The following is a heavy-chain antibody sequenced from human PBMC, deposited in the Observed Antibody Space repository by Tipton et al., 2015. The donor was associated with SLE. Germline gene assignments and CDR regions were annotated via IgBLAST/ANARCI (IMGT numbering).Heavy chain of an antibody. Sequence: TLSLTCTVSGGSISSSSYYWGWIRQPPGKGLEWIGSIYYSGGTYYNPSLKSRVTISVDTSKNQFSLKLSSVTAADTAVYYCARISGYEHYYYYYMDVWGKGTTVTVSS. V-gene: IGHV4-39*07. J-gene: IGHJ6*03. D-gene: IGHD5-12*01. CDR1: GGSISSSSYY. CDR3: ARISGYEHYYYYYMDV. CDR2: IYYSGGT.